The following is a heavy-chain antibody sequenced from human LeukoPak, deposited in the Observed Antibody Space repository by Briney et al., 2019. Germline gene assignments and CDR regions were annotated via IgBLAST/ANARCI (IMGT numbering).Heavy chain of an antibody. CDR2: ISGSGGST. CDR3: AKGGSSGIWWSRGGSYYYGMDV. Sequence: PGASLRLSCAASGFTFSSYAMSWVRQAPGKGLEWVSAISGSGGSTYYADSVKGRFTISRDNSKNTLYLQMNSLRAEDTAVYYCAKGGSSGIWWSRGGSYYYGMDVWGQGTTVTVSS. J-gene: IGHJ6*02. CDR1: GFTFSSYA. V-gene: IGHV3-23*01. D-gene: IGHD6-25*01.